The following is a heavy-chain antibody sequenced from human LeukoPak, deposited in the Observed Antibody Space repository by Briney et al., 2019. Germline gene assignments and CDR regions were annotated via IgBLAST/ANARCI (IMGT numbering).Heavy chain of an antibody. CDR1: GGSVNNYY. D-gene: IGHD4-23*01. J-gene: IGHJ4*02. Sequence: SETLSLTCTVSGGSVNNYYRSWIRQPPGKGLEWVGYIYTRGNTYYNPSLKSRVTTSVDRSKNQFSLKLSSVTAADTAVYYCARVGGYGGNSFDYWGQGTLVTVSS. V-gene: IGHV4-4*09. CDR2: IYTRGNT. CDR3: ARVGGYGGNSFDY.